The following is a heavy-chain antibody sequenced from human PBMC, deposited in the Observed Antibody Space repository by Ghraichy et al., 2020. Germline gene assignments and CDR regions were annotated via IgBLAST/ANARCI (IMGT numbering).Heavy chain of an antibody. J-gene: IGHJ6*02. D-gene: IGHD1-1*01. CDR2: TYYRSKWYN. CDR1: GDSVSSNSAA. Sequence: SQTLSLTCAISGDSVSSNSAAWNWIRQSPSRGLEWLGRTYYRSKWYNDYAVSVKSRITINPDTSKNQFSLQLNSVTPEDTAVYYCARGRLERHVDYYYYYGMDVWGQGTTVTVSS. CDR3: ARGRLERHVDYYYYYGMDV. V-gene: IGHV6-1*01.